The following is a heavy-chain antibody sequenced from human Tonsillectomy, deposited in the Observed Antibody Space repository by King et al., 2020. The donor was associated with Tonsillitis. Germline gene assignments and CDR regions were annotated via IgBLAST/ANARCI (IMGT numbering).Heavy chain of an antibody. D-gene: IGHD6-6*01. V-gene: IGHV3-11*04. CDR3: PRTCRGEYNYGLDV. J-gene: IGHJ6*02. CDR2: NSSSGTVR. CDR1: GFTFSVYY. Sequence: VQLVESGGGLVKPGGSLRLSCAASGFTFSVYYMIWIRQAPGKGLEWLSYNSSSGTVRYYAGCVKGRFTIPRDNPKNSLYLQMNSLTAEDTAVYYCPRTCRGEYNYGLDVWGPGTTVTVSS.